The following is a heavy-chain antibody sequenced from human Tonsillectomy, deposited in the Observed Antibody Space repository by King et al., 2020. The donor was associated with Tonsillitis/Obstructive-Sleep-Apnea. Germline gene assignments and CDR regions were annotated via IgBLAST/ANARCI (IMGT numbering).Heavy chain of an antibody. CDR2: IIPLLCIA. CDR1: GGTFNNYA. V-gene: IGHV1-69*09. D-gene: IGHD3-3*01. CDR3: ARSPPYDFYFVY. J-gene: IGHJ4*02. Sequence: QLVQSGAEVKNPGSSVKVSCKASGGTFNNYAISWVRQAPGQGLEWMGMIIPLLCIANSAQKFQGRVTITADKSTSTAYMKLSSLRSEDTAVYYCARSPPYDFYFVYWGPGTLFPVSS.